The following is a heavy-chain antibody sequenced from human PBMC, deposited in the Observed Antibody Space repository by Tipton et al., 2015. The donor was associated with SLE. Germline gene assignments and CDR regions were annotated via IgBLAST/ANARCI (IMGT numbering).Heavy chain of an antibody. D-gene: IGHD3-10*01. V-gene: IGHV4-59*01. CDR3: ARVLPYYYGSGSSGGAFDI. J-gene: IGHJ3*02. CDR2: IYYSGST. Sequence: TLSLTCTVSGGSISSYYWSWIRQPPGKGLEWIAYIYYSGSTNYNPSLKSRVTISVDTSKNQFSLKLSSVTAADTAVYYCARVLPYYYGSGSSGGAFDIWGQGTMVTVSS. CDR1: GGSISSYY.